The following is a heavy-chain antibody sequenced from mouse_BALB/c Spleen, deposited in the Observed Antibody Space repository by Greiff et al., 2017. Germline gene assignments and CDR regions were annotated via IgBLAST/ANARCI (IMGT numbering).Heavy chain of an antibody. CDR3: ARRGLRLPFAY. J-gene: IGHJ3*01. CDR2: ISSGGSYT. D-gene: IGHD1-2*01. V-gene: IGHV5-6*02. Sequence: DVKLVESGGDLVKPGGSLKLSCAASGFTFSSYGMSWVRQTPDKRLEWVATISSGGSYTYYPDSVKGRFTISRDNAKNTLYLQMSSLKSEDTAMYYCARRGLRLPFAYWGQGTLVTVSA. CDR1: GFTFSSYG.